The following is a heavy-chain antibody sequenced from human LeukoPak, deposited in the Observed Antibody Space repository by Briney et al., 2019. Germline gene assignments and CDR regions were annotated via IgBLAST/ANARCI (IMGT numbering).Heavy chain of an antibody. V-gene: IGHV3-21*01. Sequence: PGGSLRLSCAASGFTFSSYSMNWVRQAPGKGLEWVSSISSSSSYIYYADSVKGRFTISRDNAKNSLYLQMSSLRAEDTAVYYCARDGRLDYYDSSGYLSNWGQGTLVTVSS. J-gene: IGHJ4*02. D-gene: IGHD3-22*01. CDR3: ARDGRLDYYDSSGYLSN. CDR2: ISSSSSYI. CDR1: GFTFSSYS.